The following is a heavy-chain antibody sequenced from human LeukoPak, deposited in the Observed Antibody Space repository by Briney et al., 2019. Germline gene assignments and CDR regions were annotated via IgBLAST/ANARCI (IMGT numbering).Heavy chain of an antibody. J-gene: IGHJ6*03. CDR1: GFTFSSYS. CDR2: ISSSSSYI. CDR3: ARAGFWSGYDHYMDV. V-gene: IGHV3-21*01. D-gene: IGHD3-3*01. Sequence: GGSLRLSCAASGFTFSSYSMNWVRQAPGKGLEWVSSISSSSSYIYYADSVKGRFTISRDNAKNSLYLQMNSLRAEDTAVYYCARAGFWSGYDHYMDVWGKGTTVTVSS.